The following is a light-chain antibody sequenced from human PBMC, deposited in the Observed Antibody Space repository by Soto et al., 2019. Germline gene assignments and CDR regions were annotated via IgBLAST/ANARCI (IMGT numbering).Light chain of an antibody. CDR2: EVS. Sequence: QSALTQPPSASGSPGQSVTISCTGTSSDIGGYNYVSWYQQHPGKAPKLMIYEVSERPSGVPDRFSGSKSGNTASLTVSGLQAEDEADYYCISYAGSNNLVFGGGTQLTVL. CDR3: ISYAGSNNLV. CDR1: SSDIGGYNY. V-gene: IGLV2-8*01. J-gene: IGLJ3*02.